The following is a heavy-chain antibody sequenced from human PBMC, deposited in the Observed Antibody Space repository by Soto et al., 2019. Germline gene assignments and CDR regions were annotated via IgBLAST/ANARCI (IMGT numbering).Heavy chain of an antibody. J-gene: IGHJ4*02. CDR2: ISTSSTYR. CDR1: GFTFSSYT. D-gene: IGHD2-2*01. CDR3: ARDGSGAAANPYFDY. V-gene: IGHV3-21*04. Sequence: SGGSLRLSCAASGFTFSSYTMHWVRQAPGKGLEWVSSISTSSTYRYIADSVTGRFTISRDNAQNSLYLQMTSLRAEDTAVYYCARDGSGAAANPYFDYWGQGTLVTVS.